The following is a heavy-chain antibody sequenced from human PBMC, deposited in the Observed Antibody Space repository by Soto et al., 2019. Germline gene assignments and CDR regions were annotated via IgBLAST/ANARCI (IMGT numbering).Heavy chain of an antibody. D-gene: IGHD6-19*01. CDR1: TVSSNY. Sequence: TVSSNYMSWVRQAPGKGLAWGTAIYSGGSTYYTDSLKGRFIISRDNSKNKLYLLMNSLSAEDTAVYYCARVHFVVAGTSHDYYYYGMDVWGQGTTVTVSS. CDR2: IYSGGST. CDR3: ARVHFVVAGTSHDYYYYGMDV. J-gene: IGHJ6*02. V-gene: IGHV3-53*01.